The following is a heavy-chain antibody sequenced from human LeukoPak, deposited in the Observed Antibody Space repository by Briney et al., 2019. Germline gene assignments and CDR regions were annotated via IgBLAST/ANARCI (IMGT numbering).Heavy chain of an antibody. CDR2: ISGSGGST. V-gene: IGHV3-23*01. CDR1: GFTFSSYA. D-gene: IGHD3-10*01. J-gene: IGHJ4*02. Sequence: GGSLRLSCAASGFTFSSYAMSWVRQAPGKGLEWVSAISGSGGSTYYADSVKGRFTISRDNSKNTLYLQMNSLRAEDTAVYYCAKAEYGSGSYYTLSHFDYWGQGTLVTVSS. CDR3: AKAEYGSGSYYTLSHFDY.